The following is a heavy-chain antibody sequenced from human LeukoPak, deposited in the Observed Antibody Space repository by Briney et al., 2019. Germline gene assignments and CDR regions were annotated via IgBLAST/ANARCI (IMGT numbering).Heavy chain of an antibody. J-gene: IGHJ4*02. V-gene: IGHV3-7*01. CDR3: ARQSSGYSFFDY. CDR1: GFIFSHYW. CDR2: IKQDGSVK. Sequence: PGGSLRLSCGASGFIFSHYWMSWVRQPPGKGLEWVAIIKQDGSVKYYVDSLKGRITISRDNARNSVYLQMNSLRAEDTAVYYCARQSSGYSFFDYWGQGTLVTVSS. D-gene: IGHD3-22*01.